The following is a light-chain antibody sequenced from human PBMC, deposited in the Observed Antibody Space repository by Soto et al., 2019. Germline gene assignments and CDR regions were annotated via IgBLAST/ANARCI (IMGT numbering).Light chain of an antibody. CDR2: DVS. Sequence: QSALTQPASVSGSPGQSITISCTGSSSDVGGHNYVSWYQQYPGKAPKLMIYDVSNRPSGVSNRFSGYKSGNTASLTISGLQAEDEADYYCSSYTSSDTLVFGGGTKLTVL. CDR1: SSDVGGHNY. CDR3: SSYTSSDTLV. J-gene: IGLJ2*01. V-gene: IGLV2-14*01.